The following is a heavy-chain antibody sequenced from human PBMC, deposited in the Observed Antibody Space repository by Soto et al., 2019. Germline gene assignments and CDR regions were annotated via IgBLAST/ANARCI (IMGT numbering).Heavy chain of an antibody. J-gene: IGHJ4*02. D-gene: IGHD3-22*01. CDR2: IFYSGVT. CDR3: ARVGSGSFDY. V-gene: IGHV4-59*01. CDR1: GGSISGYY. Sequence: SETLSLTCTVSGGSISGYYWTWIRQPPGKGLEWIGYIFYSGVTNYNPSLKSRVTLSIDTSKNQFSLKLSSVTAADTAVYYCARVGSGSFDYWGQGTLVTVSS.